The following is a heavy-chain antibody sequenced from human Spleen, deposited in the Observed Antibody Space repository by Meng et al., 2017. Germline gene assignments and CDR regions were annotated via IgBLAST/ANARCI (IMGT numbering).Heavy chain of an antibody. V-gene: IGHV1-2*06. D-gene: IGHD4-11*01. CDR2: IDPKTGGI. Sequence: QVQLVQSGAEVKKPGASVKVSGKASRSTFTGYFLHWVRQAPGQGLEWMGRIDPKTGGINYAQRFQGRVTMNRDTSISTAYMELSGLRSDDTAVYFCARGGTVTTQYYFEYWGQGALVTVSS. CDR1: RSTFTGYF. CDR3: ARGGTVTTQYYFEY. J-gene: IGHJ4*02.